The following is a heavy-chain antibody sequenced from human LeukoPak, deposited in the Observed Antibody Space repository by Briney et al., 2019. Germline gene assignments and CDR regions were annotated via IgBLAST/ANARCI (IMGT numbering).Heavy chain of an antibody. J-gene: IGHJ4*02. CDR2: IYHSGST. V-gene: IGHV4-38-2*02. CDR1: GYSISSGYY. CDR3: ARDDGSAGY. Sequence: SETLSLTCTVSGYSISSGYYWGWIRQPPGKGLEWIGSIYHSGSTYYNPSLKSRVTISVDTSKNQFSLKLSSVTAADTAVYYCARDDGSAGYWGQGTLVTVSS.